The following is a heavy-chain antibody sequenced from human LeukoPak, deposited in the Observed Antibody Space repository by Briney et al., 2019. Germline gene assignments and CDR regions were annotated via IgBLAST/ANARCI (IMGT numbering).Heavy chain of an antibody. J-gene: IGHJ4*02. V-gene: IGHV3-23*01. CDR1: GFTLCSYA. CDR2: ITGSGRNA. CDR3: AKEIPVAVYFDY. D-gene: IGHD2-2*01. Sequence: GGSLRLSCAASGFTLCSYAMSWVRQAPGKGLEWVAAITGSGRNAYYADSVKGRFTVSRDKSKNTMWVQMNSLRAEDTAVYYCAKEIPVAVYFDYWGKGTLVTVSS.